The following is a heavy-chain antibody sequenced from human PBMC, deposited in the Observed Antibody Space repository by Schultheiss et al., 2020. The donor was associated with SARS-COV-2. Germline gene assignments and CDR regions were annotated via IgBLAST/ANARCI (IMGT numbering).Heavy chain of an antibody. CDR3: ARDLAGAVAPLQEAFFKY. Sequence: GESLKISCAASGFTFSSYGMHWVRQAPGKGLEWVAVIWYDVSNKYYADSVKGRFTISRDNSNNTLYLQMNSLRPEDSAVYFCARDLAGAVAPLQEAFFKYWGQGTLVTVSS. V-gene: IGHV3-33*01. CDR2: IWYDVSNK. D-gene: IGHD6-19*01. CDR1: GFTFSSYG. J-gene: IGHJ4*02.